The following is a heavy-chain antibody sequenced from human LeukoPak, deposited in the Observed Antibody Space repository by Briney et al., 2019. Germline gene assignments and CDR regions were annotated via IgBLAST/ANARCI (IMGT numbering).Heavy chain of an antibody. V-gene: IGHV3-21*06. Sequence: GALRLSCVGTGFTFSTYAMNWVRQAPGKRLEWVSSISRGSTYIYYADSLRGRVTISRDDAENSLYLRMNSLRAEDTAVYYCARGSIAARPHYFDYWGQGTLVTVSS. CDR1: GFTFSTYA. D-gene: IGHD6-6*01. J-gene: IGHJ4*02. CDR2: ISRGSTYI. CDR3: ARGSIAARPHYFDY.